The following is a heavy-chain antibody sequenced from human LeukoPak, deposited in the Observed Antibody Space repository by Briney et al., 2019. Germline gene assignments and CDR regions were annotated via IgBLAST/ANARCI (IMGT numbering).Heavy chain of an antibody. CDR2: INHSGST. V-gene: IGHV4-34*01. CDR1: GGSFSGYY. J-gene: IGHJ4*02. Sequence: SETLSLTCAVYGGSFSGYYWSWLRQPPGKGLEWIGEINHSGSTNYNPSLKSRVTISVDTSKNQFSLKLSSVTAADTAVYYCARGVVGDIGLYFDYWGQGTLVTVSS. CDR3: ARGVVGDIGLYFDY. D-gene: IGHD2-21*01.